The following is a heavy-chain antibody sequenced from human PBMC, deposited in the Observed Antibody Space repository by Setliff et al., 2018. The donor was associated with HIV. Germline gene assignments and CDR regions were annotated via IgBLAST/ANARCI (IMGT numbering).Heavy chain of an antibody. CDR1: GCIFTSYG. Sequence: ASVKVSCKASGCIFTSYGISWVRQAPGQGLEWMGWISNYNGNRNYAQKLQGRVTMTTDTSTSTAYMELRSLRSDDTAVYYCAREGPGLYSYGFSPEVVAEYFQHWGQGTLVTVSS. V-gene: IGHV1-18*01. CDR2: ISNYNGNR. D-gene: IGHD5-18*01. J-gene: IGHJ1*01. CDR3: AREGPGLYSYGFSPEVVAEYFQH.